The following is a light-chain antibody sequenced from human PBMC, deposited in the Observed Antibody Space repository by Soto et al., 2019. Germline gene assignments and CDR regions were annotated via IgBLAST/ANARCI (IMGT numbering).Light chain of an antibody. CDR2: GAS. J-gene: IGKJ4*01. CDR1: QSVSSSY. V-gene: IGKV3-20*01. Sequence: EIVLTQSTGTLSLSPGERATLSCRASQSVSSSYLAWYQQKPGQAPRLLIYGASSRATGIPDRFSGSGSGTDFTLTISRLEPEDFAVYYCHQYDNSPLTCGGGTKVEIK. CDR3: HQYDNSPLT.